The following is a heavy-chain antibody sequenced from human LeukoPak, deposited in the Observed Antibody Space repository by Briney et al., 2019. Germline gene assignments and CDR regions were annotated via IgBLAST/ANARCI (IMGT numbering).Heavy chain of an antibody. V-gene: IGHV1-69*13. Sequence: SVKVSCKASGGTFSSYAISWVRQAPGQGLEWMGGIIPIFGTANYAQKFQGRVTITADESTSTAYMELSSLRSEGTAVYYCARDLLYSSSWYLTPKAYYYYGMDVWGQGTTVTVSS. D-gene: IGHD6-13*01. CDR1: GGTFSSYA. CDR3: ARDLLYSSSWYLTPKAYYYYGMDV. CDR2: IIPIFGTA. J-gene: IGHJ6*02.